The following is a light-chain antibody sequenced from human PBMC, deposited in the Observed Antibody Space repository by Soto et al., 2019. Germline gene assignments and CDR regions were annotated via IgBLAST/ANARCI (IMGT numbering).Light chain of an antibody. CDR2: GAS. Sequence: ERVMKQSPATLSVYPGERATLTCRASQSVSSNLAWYQQKPGQAPRLLIYGASARATGVPARFSGNGSGTDFTLTISSLQSEDFAVYYCQQYNEWSRTFGQGTKV. CDR3: QQYNEWSRT. J-gene: IGKJ1*01. CDR1: QSVSSN. V-gene: IGKV3-15*01.